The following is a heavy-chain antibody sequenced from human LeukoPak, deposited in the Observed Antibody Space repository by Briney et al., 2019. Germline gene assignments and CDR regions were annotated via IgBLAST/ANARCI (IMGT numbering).Heavy chain of an antibody. Sequence: PGGSLPLSCAASGFTFDDYGMSWVRQAPGKGLEWVSGINWNGGNTGYSDSVKGRFTISRDNAKNSLYLQMNSLRAEDTALYYCAGSRPTVTTDYDYGMDVWGQGTTATVSS. CDR2: INWNGGNT. CDR3: AGSRPTVTTDYDYGMDV. J-gene: IGHJ6*01. D-gene: IGHD4-17*01. V-gene: IGHV3-20*04. CDR1: GFTFDDYG.